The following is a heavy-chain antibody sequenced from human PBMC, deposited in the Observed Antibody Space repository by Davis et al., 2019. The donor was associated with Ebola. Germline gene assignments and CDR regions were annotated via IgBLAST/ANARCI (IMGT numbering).Heavy chain of an antibody. CDR3: ARAQFPTTSDH. CDR2: INPHNGNT. CDR1: GYSFTNFA. D-gene: IGHD1-1*01. V-gene: IGHV1-18*01. J-gene: IGHJ4*02. Sequence: ASVKVSCKASGYSFTNFALNWVRQAPGQGLEWMGWINPHNGNTNYAQNVQGRVTMTTDTSTSTAYMEVGSLRPDDTAVYYCARAQFPTTSDHWGQGTLVTVSS.